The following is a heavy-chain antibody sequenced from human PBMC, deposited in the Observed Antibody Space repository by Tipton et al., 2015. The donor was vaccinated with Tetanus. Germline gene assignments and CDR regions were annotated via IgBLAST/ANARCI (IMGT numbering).Heavy chain of an antibody. V-gene: IGHV1-2*02. CDR2: IDPNSGGT. Sequence: QLVQSGAEVKKPGASVKVSCKASGYTFSDYYMYWVRQAPGQGLEWVGWIDPNSGGTVYAPKFQGRVTMTRDTSISTAYMGLSSLRSDDTAVYYCARDRGNYIYYGMDVWGPGTTVTVS. J-gene: IGHJ6*02. D-gene: IGHD3-22*01. CDR3: ARDRGNYIYYGMDV. CDR1: GYTFSDYY.